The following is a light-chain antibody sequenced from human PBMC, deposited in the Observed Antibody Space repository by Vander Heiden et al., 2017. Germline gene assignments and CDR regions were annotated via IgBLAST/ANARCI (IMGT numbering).Light chain of an antibody. V-gene: IGKV1-39*01. Sequence: DIQMTQSPSSLSASVGVRVTITCRASQSISSYLNWYQQKPGKAPKLLIYAASSLQSGVPARFSSSGSGTDFTLTISSLQPEDFATYYCQQSYSTLLFTFGPGTKVDIK. J-gene: IGKJ3*01. CDR1: QSISSY. CDR2: AAS. CDR3: QQSYSTLLFT.